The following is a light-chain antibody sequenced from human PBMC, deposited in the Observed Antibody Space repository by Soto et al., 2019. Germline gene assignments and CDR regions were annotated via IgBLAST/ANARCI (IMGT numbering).Light chain of an antibody. CDR1: QTFSSH. V-gene: IGKV3-11*01. J-gene: IGKJ5*01. CDR3: QQRSNWPPVIT. CDR2: DAS. Sequence: EIVLTQSPATLSLSPGERATLSCRASQTFSSHLAWYQQKPGQAPRLLIYDASKRATGIPARFSGRGSGTDFTLPISSFEPEAFAVDYCQQRSNWPPVITFGQGTRLEIK.